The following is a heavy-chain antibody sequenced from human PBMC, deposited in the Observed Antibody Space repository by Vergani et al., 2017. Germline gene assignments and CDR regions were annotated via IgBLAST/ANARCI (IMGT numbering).Heavy chain of an antibody. V-gene: IGHV3-7*01. CDR2: IKEDGSET. CDR3: ARLGLTASRREAPVFDY. Sequence: DVHLAESGGGFFQPGGSLRLSCSASGFSFNNYWMSWVRQAPGKGLEWVANIKEDGSETFYVDSVMGRFTISRDNAKNSLYLQMNSLRAEDTAVYFCARLGLTASRREAPVFDYWGQGTLVTVSS. CDR1: GFSFNNYW. J-gene: IGHJ4*02. D-gene: IGHD6-13*01.